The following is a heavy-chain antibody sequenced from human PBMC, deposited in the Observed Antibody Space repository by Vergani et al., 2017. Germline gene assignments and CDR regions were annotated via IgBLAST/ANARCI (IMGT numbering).Heavy chain of an antibody. CDR1: GFTFDDYA. D-gene: IGHD3-22*01. CDR2: ISWNSGSI. V-gene: IGHV3-9*01. Sequence: EVQLVESGGGLVQPGRSLRLSCAASGFTFDDYAMHWVRQAPGKGLEWVSGISWNSGSIGYADSVKGRFPIPRDNAKNSLYLQMNSLRAEDTALYYCAKDIHYYDSSGYYSAFDYWGQGTLVTVSS. J-gene: IGHJ4*02. CDR3: AKDIHYYDSSGYYSAFDY.